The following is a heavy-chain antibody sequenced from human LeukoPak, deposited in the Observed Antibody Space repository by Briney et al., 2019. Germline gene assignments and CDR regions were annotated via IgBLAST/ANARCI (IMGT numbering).Heavy chain of an antibody. J-gene: IGHJ4*02. Sequence: GEPLKISCQGSGYSFTNYWIGWVRQMPGKGLEWMGIIYPADSDTRYSPSFQGQVTISADKSISTAYLQWSSLKASDTAMYYCARRSQMATIDFDYWGQGTLVTVSS. CDR3: ARRSQMATIDFDY. D-gene: IGHD5-24*01. CDR1: GYSFTNYW. CDR2: IYPADSDT. V-gene: IGHV5-51*01.